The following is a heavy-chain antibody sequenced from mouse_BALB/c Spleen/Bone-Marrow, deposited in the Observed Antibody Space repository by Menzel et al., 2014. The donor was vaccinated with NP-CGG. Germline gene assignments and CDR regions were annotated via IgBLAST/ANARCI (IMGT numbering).Heavy chain of an antibody. V-gene: IGHV14-4*02. CDR1: GFNIKDYY. Sequence: VQLQQSGAELVRSGASVKLSCTASGFNIKDYYMNWVRQRPEQGLEWIGWIDPENGDTEYAPKFQGKATMTADTSSNTAYLQRSGLTSEDTGVYYCNADPITWGQGTPLTVSS. CDR3: NADPIT. CDR2: IDPENGDT. J-gene: IGHJ2*01.